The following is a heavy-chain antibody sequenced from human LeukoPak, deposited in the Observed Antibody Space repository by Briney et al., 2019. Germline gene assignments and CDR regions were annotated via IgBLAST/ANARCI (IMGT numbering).Heavy chain of an antibody. Sequence: GGSLRLSCAASGFTFSSYATSWVRQAPGKGLEWVLAISGSGGSTYYADSVKGRFTISRDNSKNTLYLQMNSLRAEDTAVYYCAKVLSGYPYYYYGMDVWGQGTTVTVSS. CDR3: AKVLSGYPYYYYGMDV. CDR1: GFTFSSYA. V-gene: IGHV3-23*01. D-gene: IGHD3-3*01. J-gene: IGHJ6*02. CDR2: ISGSGGST.